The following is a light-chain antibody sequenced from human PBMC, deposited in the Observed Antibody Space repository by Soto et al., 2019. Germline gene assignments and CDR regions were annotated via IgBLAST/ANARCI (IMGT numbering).Light chain of an antibody. J-gene: IGKJ1*01. CDR2: AAS. CDR3: QQYSIWRT. CDR1: QSVSSLY. Sequence: EIVLTQSPGTLSLSPGERATLSCRASQSVSSLYLAWFQQKPGQAPRLLIYAASTRATGIPARFSGSGSGTEFTLTISSLQSEDFAVYYCQQYSIWRTFGQGTKVDIK. V-gene: IGKV3-15*01.